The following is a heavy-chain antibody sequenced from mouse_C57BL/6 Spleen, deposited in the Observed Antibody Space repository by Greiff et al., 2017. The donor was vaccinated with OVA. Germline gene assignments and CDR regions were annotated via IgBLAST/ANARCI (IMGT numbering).Heavy chain of an antibody. CDR3: ARGTVVATVDY. Sequence: SGAELVKPGASVKISCKASGYAFSSYWMNWVKQRPGKGLEWIGQIYPGDGDTNYNGKFKGKATLTADKSSSTAYMQLSSLTSEDSAVYFCARGTVVATVDYWGQGTTLTVSS. CDR1: GYAFSSYW. CDR2: IYPGDGDT. V-gene: IGHV1-80*01. D-gene: IGHD1-1*01. J-gene: IGHJ2*01.